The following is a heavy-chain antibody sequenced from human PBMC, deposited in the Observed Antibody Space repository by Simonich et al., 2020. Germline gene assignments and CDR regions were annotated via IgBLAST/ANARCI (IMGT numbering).Heavy chain of an antibody. CDR2: ISSSSSYI. CDR1: GVTCSSYS. J-gene: IGHJ4*02. Sequence: EVQLVESGGGLVKPGGSLRLSCAASGVTCSSYSMNWVRQAPEKGLEWVSAISSSSSYIYYADSVKGRFTISRDNDKNSLYLQMNSLRAEDTAVYYCARANERDYWGQGTLVTVSS. D-gene: IGHD1-1*01. V-gene: IGHV3-21*01. CDR3: ARANERDY.